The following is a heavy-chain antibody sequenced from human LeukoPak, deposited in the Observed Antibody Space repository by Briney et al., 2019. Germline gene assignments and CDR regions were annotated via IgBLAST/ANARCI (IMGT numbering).Heavy chain of an antibody. J-gene: IGHJ2*01. V-gene: IGHV3-33*01. Sequence: PGGSLRLSCAASGFTFSSSAMHWVRQAPGKGLEWVAVIWYDGSNKYYADSVKGRFTISRDNSKNTLSLQMNPLRAEDTAVYYCVRDRGLSYFDVWGRGSLVTVSS. CDR3: VRDRGLSYFDV. CDR2: IWYDGSNK. CDR1: GFTFSSSA.